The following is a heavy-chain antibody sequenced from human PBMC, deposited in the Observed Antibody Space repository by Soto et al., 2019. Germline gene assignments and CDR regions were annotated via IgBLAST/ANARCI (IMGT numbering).Heavy chain of an antibody. D-gene: IGHD6-6*01. CDR2: IWYDGSNK. V-gene: IGHV3-33*01. CDR1: GFSLSDYG. CDR3: ASERGSSYFDY. Sequence: QVQLVQSGGGVVQPGRSLRLSCAVSGFSLSDYGMHWVRQAPGKGLEWVAVIWYDGSNKYYADSVKGRFTISRDNSQNTLYLQMNSLRAEDTAVYYCASERGSSYFDYWGQGTLVTVPS. J-gene: IGHJ4*02.